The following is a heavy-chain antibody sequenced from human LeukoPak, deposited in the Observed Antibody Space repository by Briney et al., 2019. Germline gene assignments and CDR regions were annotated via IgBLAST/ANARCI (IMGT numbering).Heavy chain of an antibody. CDR2: IHPSGGST. V-gene: IGHV1-46*04. CDR1: VYTFTVYN. D-gene: IGHD6-19*01. J-gene: IGHJ4*02. Sequence: ASLRVSSKQPVYTFTVYNMYCGRHGLGQRLQRMGLIHPSGGSTSYAQNLQGICTMATDTSTTTVYMELIILRSEDTAVYYCARDPGQWVVRISLDYWGQGTLVTVSS. CDR3: ARDPGQWVVRISLDY.